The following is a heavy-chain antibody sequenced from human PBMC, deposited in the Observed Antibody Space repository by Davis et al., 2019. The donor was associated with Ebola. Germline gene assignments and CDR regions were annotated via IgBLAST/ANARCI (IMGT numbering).Heavy chain of an antibody. V-gene: IGHV2-5*01. J-gene: IGHJ5*02. CDR2: IYWNDDK. CDR1: GFSLSTSGVG. D-gene: IGHD6-19*01. CDR3: AHRPVEGAVYNWFDP. Sequence: SGPTLVKPTQTLTLTCTFSGFSLSTSGVGVGWIRQPPGKALEWLALIYWNDDKRYSPSLKSRLTITKDTSKNQVVLTMTNMDPVDTATYYCAHRPVEGAVYNWFDPWGQGTLVTVSS.